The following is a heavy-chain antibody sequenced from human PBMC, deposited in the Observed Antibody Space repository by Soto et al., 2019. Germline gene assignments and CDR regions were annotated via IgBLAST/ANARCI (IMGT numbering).Heavy chain of an antibody. CDR1: GFTFSGSA. CDR2: IRSKANSYAT. Sequence: GGSLRLCCAASGFTFSGSAMHWVRQASGQGLEWGGRIRSKANSYATAYAASVKGRFTISRDDSKNTAYLQMNSLKTEDTAVYYCTRLHGGNSDDAFDIWGQGTMVTVSS. V-gene: IGHV3-73*01. J-gene: IGHJ3*02. CDR3: TRLHGGNSDDAFDI. D-gene: IGHD2-21*02.